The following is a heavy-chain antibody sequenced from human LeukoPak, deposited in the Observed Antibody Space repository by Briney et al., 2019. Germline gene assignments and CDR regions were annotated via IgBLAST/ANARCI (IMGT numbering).Heavy chain of an antibody. J-gene: IGHJ6*03. D-gene: IGHD3-3*01. CDR3: AQTCYDFWSGYYATGDYYYYYMDV. V-gene: IGHV3-11*04. CDR1: GFTFSDYY. CDR2: ISSSGSTI. Sequence: GGSLRLYCAASGFTFSDYYMSWIRQAPGKGLEWVSYISSSGSTIYYADSVKGRFTISRGNAKNSLYLQMNSLRAEDTAVYYCAQTCYDFWSGYYATGDYYYYYMDVWGKGTTVTVSS.